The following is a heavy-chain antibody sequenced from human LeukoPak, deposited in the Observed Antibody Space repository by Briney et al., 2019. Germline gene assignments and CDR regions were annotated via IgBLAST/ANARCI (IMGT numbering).Heavy chain of an antibody. CDR1: GYTFTGYY. V-gene: IGHV1-2*02. CDR2: INTNSGGT. Sequence: GASVKVSCKASGYTFTGYYMHWVRQARGQGSEGMGWINTNSGGTNYAQKFQGRVTMKRETTNSTAYREVSRLRSDDPAVYYCARIGYCSNTSCYEVSDYWGQGTLVTVSS. CDR3: ARIGYCSNTSCYEVSDY. D-gene: IGHD2-2*03. J-gene: IGHJ4*02.